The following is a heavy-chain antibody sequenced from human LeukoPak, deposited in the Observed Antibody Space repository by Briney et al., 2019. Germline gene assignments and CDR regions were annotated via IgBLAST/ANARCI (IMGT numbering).Heavy chain of an antibody. Sequence: PSETLSLTCAVYGGSFSGYYWTWIRQPPGKGLEWIGEINHSGSTNYNPSLKSRVTISVDTSKNQFSLKLSSVTAADTAVYYCARGKDGYNSPLSYWGQGTLVTVSS. CDR2: INHSGST. CDR3: ARGKDGYNSPLSY. D-gene: IGHD5-24*01. CDR1: GGSFSGYY. V-gene: IGHV4-34*01. J-gene: IGHJ4*02.